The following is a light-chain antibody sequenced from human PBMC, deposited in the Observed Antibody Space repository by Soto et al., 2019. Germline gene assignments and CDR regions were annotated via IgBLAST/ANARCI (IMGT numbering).Light chain of an antibody. V-gene: IGKV1-39*01. CDR3: QQSYVTPRT. CDR2: AAS. J-gene: IGKJ1*01. Sequence: DIQMTQSPSSLSASVGDRVTITCRASQGINNYLNWYQHKPGKAPKLLIYAASSLQSGVPSRFSGSGSGTDFTLTISSLQPEDFATYYCQQSYVTPRTIGQGTKVEIK. CDR1: QGINNY.